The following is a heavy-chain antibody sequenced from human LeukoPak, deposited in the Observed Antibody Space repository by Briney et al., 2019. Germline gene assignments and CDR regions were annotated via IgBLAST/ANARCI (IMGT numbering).Heavy chain of an antibody. CDR2: ISGSGGST. J-gene: IGHJ6*03. Sequence: PGGSLRLSCAASGFTFSSYAMSWVRQAPGKGLEWVSAISGSGGSTYYADSVKGRFTISGDNSKNTLYLQMNSLRAEDTAVYYCARPQGREKGRYRYYYYYYMDVWGKGTTVTISS. D-gene: IGHD1-26*01. CDR3: ARPQGREKGRYRYYYYYYMDV. CDR1: GFTFSSYA. V-gene: IGHV3-23*01.